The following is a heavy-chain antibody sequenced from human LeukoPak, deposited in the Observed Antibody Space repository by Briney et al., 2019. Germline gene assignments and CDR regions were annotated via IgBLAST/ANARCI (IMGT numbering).Heavy chain of an antibody. CDR1: GFTFSSYG. J-gene: IGHJ4*02. D-gene: IGHD1-26*01. V-gene: IGHV3-30*02. CDR3: AKGGGSYYVYFDY. CDR2: IRYDGSNK. Sequence: GGSLRLSCAASGFTFSSYGMHWVRQAPGKGLEWVAFIRYDGSNKYYADSVKGRFTMSRDNSKNTLYLQMNSLRAEDTAVYYCAKGGGSYYVYFDYWGQGTLVTVSS.